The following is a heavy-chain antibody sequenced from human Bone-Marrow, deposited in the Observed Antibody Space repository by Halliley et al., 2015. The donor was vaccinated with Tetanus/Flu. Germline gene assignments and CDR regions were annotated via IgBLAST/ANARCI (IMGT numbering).Heavy chain of an antibody. CDR2: INYSGSP. V-gene: IGHV4-59*09. J-gene: IGHJ4*02. D-gene: IGHD2-15*01. CDR3: AGGIGFYFDQ. Sequence: IGSINYSGSPNYNASLKSRLSISIATSKNQFSLKLTSVTAADTAIYYCAGGIGFYFDQWGQGILVTASS.